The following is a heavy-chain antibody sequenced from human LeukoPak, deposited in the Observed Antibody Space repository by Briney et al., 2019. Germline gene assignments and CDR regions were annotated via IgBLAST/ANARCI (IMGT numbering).Heavy chain of an antibody. V-gene: IGHV3-53*01. D-gene: IGHD3-9*01. CDR2: MYTGGST. CDR1: GLTVSSNY. CDR3: AKSDILTGSYAFDI. Sequence: PGGSLRLSCAASGLTVSSNYMSWVRQAPGKGLEWVSVMYTGGSTYYADSVKGRFTISRDNSKDTLYLQMNSLRAEDTAVYYCAKSDILTGSYAFDIWGQGTMVTVSS. J-gene: IGHJ3*02.